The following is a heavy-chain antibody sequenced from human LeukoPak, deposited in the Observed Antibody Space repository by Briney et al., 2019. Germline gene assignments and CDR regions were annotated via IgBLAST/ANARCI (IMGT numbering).Heavy chain of an antibody. CDR3: ARDFYERDYNYYMDV. D-gene: IGHD2/OR15-2a*01. J-gene: IGHJ6*03. CDR1: GFTFSYYG. CDR2: IWYDGSNE. Sequence: PGGSLRLSCAASGFTFSYYGMHWVRQAPGKGLEWVAVIWYDGSNEYYADSVKGRFTVSRDNSKNTLYLHMNSLRAEDTAVYFCARDFYERDYNYYMDVWGKGTTVTVSS. V-gene: IGHV3-33*01.